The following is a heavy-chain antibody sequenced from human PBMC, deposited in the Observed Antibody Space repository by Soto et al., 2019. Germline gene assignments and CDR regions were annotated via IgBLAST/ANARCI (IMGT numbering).Heavy chain of an antibody. D-gene: IGHD2-2*01. Sequence: GESLKISCKGSGYSFTSYWIGWVRQMPGKGLEWMGIIYPGDSDTRYSPSFQGQVTISADKSISTAYLQWSSLKASDTAMYYCARQIVVPAADTDYYYYGMDVWGQGTTVTVSS. CDR1: GYSFTSYW. J-gene: IGHJ6*02. V-gene: IGHV5-51*01. CDR2: IYPGDSDT. CDR3: ARQIVVPAADTDYYYYGMDV.